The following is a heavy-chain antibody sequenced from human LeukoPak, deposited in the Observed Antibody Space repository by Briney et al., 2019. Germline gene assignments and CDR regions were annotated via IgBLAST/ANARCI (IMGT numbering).Heavy chain of an antibody. V-gene: IGHV4-59*01. CDR3: ARDLGSSWYY. J-gene: IGHJ4*02. CDR2: VYNSGST. CDR1: GVSISGYY. Sequence: PSETLPLTCTVSGVSISGYYWSWVRQPPGKGLEWVGYVYNSGSTNYNPSLKSRVTIAVDTSKNQFSLKLSSVTAEDTAVYYCARDLGSSWYYWGQGTLVTVSS. D-gene: IGHD6-13*01.